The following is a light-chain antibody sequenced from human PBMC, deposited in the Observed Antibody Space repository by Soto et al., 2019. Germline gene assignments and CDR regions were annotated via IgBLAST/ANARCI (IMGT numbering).Light chain of an antibody. Sequence: IVVSNSAVTLSLSPGERATLSCRACQSVSSDLAWYQQKPGQAPRLLIYDASNRATGIPARFSGSGSGTDFTLTISSLQPEDFAVYYCQQRSNWPLTFGGGTMVDIK. J-gene: IGKJ4*01. CDR3: QQRSNWPLT. CDR1: QSVSSD. CDR2: DAS. V-gene: IGKV3-11*01.